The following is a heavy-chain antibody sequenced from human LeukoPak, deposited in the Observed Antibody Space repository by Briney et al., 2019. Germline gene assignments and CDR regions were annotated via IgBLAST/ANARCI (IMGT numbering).Heavy chain of an antibody. CDR2: IRYDGSNK. D-gene: IGHD6-13*01. Sequence: GSLRLSCAASGFTFSSYGMHWVRQAPGKGLEWVAFIRYDGSNKYYADSVKGRFTISRDNAKNSLYLQMNSLRAEDTALYYCAKDGAWGAAAGYYFDYWGQGTLVTVSS. CDR3: AKDGAWGAAAGYYFDY. CDR1: GFTFSSYG. J-gene: IGHJ4*02. V-gene: IGHV3-30*02.